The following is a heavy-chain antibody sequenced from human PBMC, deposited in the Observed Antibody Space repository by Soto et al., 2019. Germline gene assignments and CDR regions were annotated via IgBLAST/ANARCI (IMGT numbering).Heavy chain of an antibody. D-gene: IGHD1-26*01. Sequence: SETLSLSCSVSGASISNYYWTWIRQSPGKGLEWIGYMYYSGSTNYNPSLKSRVTITIDTSKNQFSLKLRSVTSADTAVYYCAKEAGMGGWFDPWGQGTLVTVSS. CDR1: GASISNYY. V-gene: IGHV4-59*01. CDR2: MYYSGST. CDR3: AKEAGMGGWFDP. J-gene: IGHJ5*02.